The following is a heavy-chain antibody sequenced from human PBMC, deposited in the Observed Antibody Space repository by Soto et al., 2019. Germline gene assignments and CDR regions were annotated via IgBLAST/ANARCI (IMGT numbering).Heavy chain of an antibody. V-gene: IGHV1-46*01. Sequence: ASVKVSCKASGYTFTIYYMHLVRQAPGQRLEWMGIINPSGGSTSYAQKFQGRVTMTRDTSTSTVYMELSSLRSEDTAVYYCANGLTTVTDTYYYYYGMDVWGQGTTVTVSS. CDR1: GYTFTIYY. CDR2: INPSGGST. D-gene: IGHD4-4*01. CDR3: ANGLTTVTDTYYYYYGMDV. J-gene: IGHJ6*02.